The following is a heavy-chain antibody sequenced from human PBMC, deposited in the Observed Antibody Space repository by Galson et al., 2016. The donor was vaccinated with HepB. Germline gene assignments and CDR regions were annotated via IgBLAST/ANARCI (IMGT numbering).Heavy chain of an antibody. CDR1: GFTFSNYN. V-gene: IGHV3-21*01. CDR3: ARDRSCGDCHPTGGYDVFDV. CDR2: ISGTNGFI. J-gene: IGHJ3*01. D-gene: IGHD2-21*02. Sequence: SLRLSCAASGFTFSNYNMNWVRQAPGKGLEWVSSISGTNGFIYQADAVKGRFIISRDNAKNSLYLQMSSLRAEDTAVDFCARDRSCGDCHPTGGYDVFDVWGQGTMVPVAS.